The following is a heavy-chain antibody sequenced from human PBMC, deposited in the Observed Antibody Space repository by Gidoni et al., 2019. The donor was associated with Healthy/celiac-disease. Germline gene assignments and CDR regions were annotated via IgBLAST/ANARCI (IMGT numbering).Heavy chain of an antibody. CDR2: IKAGNGNT. V-gene: IGHV1-3*01. D-gene: IGHD2-15*01. J-gene: IGHJ4*02. Sequence: QVQLVQSGAEVKKPGASVKVSCKASGYTFTSYAMHWVRQAPGQRPEWMGWIKAGNGNTKYSQKFQGRVTITRDTSARTAYMELSSLRSEDTAVYYCARGRGGYCSGGSCHDYYFDYLGQGTLVTVSS. CDR1: GYTFTSYA. CDR3: ARGRGGYCSGGSCHDYYFDY.